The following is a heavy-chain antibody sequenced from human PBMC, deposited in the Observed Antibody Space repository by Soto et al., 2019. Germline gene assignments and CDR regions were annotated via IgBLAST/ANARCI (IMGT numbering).Heavy chain of an antibody. J-gene: IGHJ6*02. CDR1: VYTRTAYF. D-gene: IGHD3-3*01. V-gene: IGHV1-2*04. Sequence: ASVKVSCMASVYTRTAYFMHWVRQAPGQGPEWMGGINPNSCGTNYAQKFHGWVTMTRDTSISTAYMELSRLRSDDTAVYYCARARQRFLRFLGGPSWHYYGKDVWGQGTTVTVTS. CDR2: INPNSCGT. CDR3: ARARQRFLRFLGGPSWHYYGKDV.